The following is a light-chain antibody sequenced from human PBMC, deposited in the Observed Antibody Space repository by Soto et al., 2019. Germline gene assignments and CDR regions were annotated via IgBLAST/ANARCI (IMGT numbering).Light chain of an antibody. J-gene: IGLJ1*01. CDR1: SSNIGGNS. CDR3: GSWDSSLSAYV. Sequence: VLTQPPSVSAAPGQRVTISCSGSSSNIGGNSVSWYQQLPGTAPKLLIYDDDKRPSGIPDRFSGSKSGTPATLGITGFQTGDEADYYCGSWDSSLSAYVFGTGTKVTVL. CDR2: DDD. V-gene: IGLV1-51*01.